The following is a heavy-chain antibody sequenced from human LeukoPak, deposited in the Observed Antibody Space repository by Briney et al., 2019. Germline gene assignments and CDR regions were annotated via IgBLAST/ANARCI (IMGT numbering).Heavy chain of an antibody. J-gene: IGHJ4*02. CDR2: ISSSSSYI. V-gene: IGHV3-21*01. CDR1: GFTFSSYS. D-gene: IGHD6-13*01. Sequence: GGSLRLSCAASGFTFSSYSMNWVRQAPGKGLEWVSSISSSSSYIYYADSVKGRFTISRDNAKNSLYLQMNSLRAEDTAVYYCAKTLIAAPNAFDYWGQGTLVTVSS. CDR3: AKTLIAAPNAFDY.